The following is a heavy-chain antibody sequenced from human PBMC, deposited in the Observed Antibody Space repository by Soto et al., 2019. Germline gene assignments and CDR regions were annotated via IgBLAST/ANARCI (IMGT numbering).Heavy chain of an antibody. CDR2: IRSKAYGGTT. V-gene: IGHV3-49*03. CDR3: TRGSNPEYYYYGIDV. CDR1: GFTFGDYA. D-gene: IGHD2-2*01. J-gene: IGHJ6*02. Sequence: PGGSLRLSCTASGFTFGDYAMSWFRQAPGKGLEWVGLIRSKAYGGTTEYAASVKGRFTISRDDSKSIAYLQMNSLKTEDTAVYYCTRGSNPEYYYYGIDVWGQGTTVTVSS.